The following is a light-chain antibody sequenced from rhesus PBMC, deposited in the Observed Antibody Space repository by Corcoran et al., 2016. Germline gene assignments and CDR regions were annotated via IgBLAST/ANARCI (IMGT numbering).Light chain of an antibody. CDR1: SSDIGGYNY. J-gene: IGLJ1*01. V-gene: IGLV2S7*01. CDR3: CSYTTSSSFI. CDR2: GVS. Sequence: QSAPTQPPSVSGSPGQSVTISCTGTSSDIGGYNYVSWYQQHPGKAPKLMIYGVSNRPSGVSDRFSGSKSGNTASLTISGLQAEDEADYYCCSYTTSSSFIFGAGTRLTVL.